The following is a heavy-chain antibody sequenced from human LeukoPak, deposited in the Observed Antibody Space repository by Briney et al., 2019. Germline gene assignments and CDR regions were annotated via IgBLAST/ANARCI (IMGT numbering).Heavy chain of an antibody. CDR3: ARASTGIQLWSYDY. CDR2: IYYSGST. CDR1: GGSISSSSYY. J-gene: IGHJ4*02. D-gene: IGHD5-18*01. V-gene: IGHV4-39*07. Sequence: SETLSLTCTVSGGSISSSSYYWGWIRQPPGKGLEWIGSIYYSGSTYYNPSLKSRVTISVDTSKNQFSLKLSSVTAADTAVYYCARASTGIQLWSYDYWGQGTLVTVSS.